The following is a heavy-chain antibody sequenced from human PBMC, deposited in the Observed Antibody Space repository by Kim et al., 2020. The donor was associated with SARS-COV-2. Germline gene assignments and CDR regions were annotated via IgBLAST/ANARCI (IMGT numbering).Heavy chain of an antibody. D-gene: IGHD2-21*01. CDR1: GDSVRNFY. V-gene: IGHV4-59*08. CDR2: IYYSGRT. CDR3: ASYFCGGGDCYFDY. Sequence: SETLSLTCTVSGDSVRNFYWSWIRQPPGKGLEWIAYIYYSGRTNSNASLKSRVTVSVDTSKNQLSLNLNSVTAADTAVYYCASYFCGGGDCYFDYWGQGT. J-gene: IGHJ4*02.